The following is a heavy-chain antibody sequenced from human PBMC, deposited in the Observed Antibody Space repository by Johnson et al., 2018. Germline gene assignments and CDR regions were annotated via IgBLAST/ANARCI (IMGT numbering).Heavy chain of an antibody. CDR1: GFTFSSYA. J-gene: IGHJ6*03. D-gene: IGHD3-3*01. V-gene: IGHV3-30-3*01. CDR3: ARSIFGYYYRDV. CDR2: ISYDGSNK. Sequence: VQLVESGGGVVQPGRSLRLSCAASGFTFSSYAMHWVRQAPGKGLEWVAVISYDGSNKYYADSGKGRFTISRDNSKNTLYLQMNSLRAGDTAVYYCARSIFGYYYRDVWGKGTTVTVSS.